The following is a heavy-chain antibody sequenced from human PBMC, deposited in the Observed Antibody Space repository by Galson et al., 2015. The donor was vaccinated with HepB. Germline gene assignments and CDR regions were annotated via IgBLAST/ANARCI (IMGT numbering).Heavy chain of an antibody. CDR1: GFTFSSYA. Sequence: SLRLSCAASGFTFSSYAMHWVRQAPGKGLEWVAVISYDGSNKYCADSVKGRFTISRDNSKNTLYLQMNSLRAEDTAVYYCASTRFLEPNDAFDIWGQGTMVTVSS. CDR3: ASTRFLEPNDAFDI. V-gene: IGHV3-30-3*01. D-gene: IGHD3-3*01. CDR2: ISYDGSNK. J-gene: IGHJ3*02.